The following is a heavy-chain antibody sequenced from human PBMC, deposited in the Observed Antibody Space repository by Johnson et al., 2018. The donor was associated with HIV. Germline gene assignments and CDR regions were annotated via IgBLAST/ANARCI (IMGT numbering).Heavy chain of an antibody. CDR1: GFTFSSYA. J-gene: IGHJ3*02. CDR3: ASSWGNAFEI. CDR2: ISYDGSNN. V-gene: IGHV3-30*04. Sequence: QVQLVESGGGVVQPGRSLRLSCAASGFTFSSYAMHWVRQAPGKGLERVAVISYDGSNNYYADSVKGRVTISRDNSKNTLYLQMNSLRAEDTAVYYCASSWGNAFEIWGQGTMVTVSS. D-gene: IGHD7-27*01.